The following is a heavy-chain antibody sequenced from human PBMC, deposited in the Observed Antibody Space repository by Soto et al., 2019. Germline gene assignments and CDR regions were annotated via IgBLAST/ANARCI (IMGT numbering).Heavy chain of an antibody. Sequence: SETLSHTCAVSGASVRRYHWSWIRQAAGKGLEWIGRVQMSGTTNYNPSLKTRVTMSLDTSKNEVSLRMTSVTAADTAVYFCAKDRSTIRWFDPWSQGILVTVS. V-gene: IGHV4-4*07. CDR3: AKDRSTIRWFDP. J-gene: IGHJ5*02. CDR1: GASVRRYH. D-gene: IGHD5-12*01. CDR2: VQMSGTT.